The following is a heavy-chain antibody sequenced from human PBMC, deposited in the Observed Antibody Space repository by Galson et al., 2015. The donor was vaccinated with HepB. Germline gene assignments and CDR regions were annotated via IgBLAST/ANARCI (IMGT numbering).Heavy chain of an antibody. CDR2: TYYRSKWYN. CDR3: ARGGRSSSSFGY. CDR1: GDSVSSNSAA. J-gene: IGHJ4*02. D-gene: IGHD6-13*01. V-gene: IGHV6-1*01. Sequence: CAISGDSVSSNSAAWNWIRQSPSRGLEWLGRTYYRSKWYNDYAVSVKSRITINPDTSKSQFSLQLNSVTPEDSAVYYCARGGRSSSSFGYWGQGTLVTVSS.